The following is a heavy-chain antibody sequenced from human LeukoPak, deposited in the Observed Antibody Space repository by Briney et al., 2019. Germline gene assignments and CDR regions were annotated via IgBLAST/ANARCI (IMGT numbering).Heavy chain of an antibody. V-gene: IGHV4-34*01. CDR1: GGSFSGYY. J-gene: IGHJ6*02. D-gene: IGHD6-25*01. CDR2: VNHRGDT. Sequence: SETLSLTCAVDGGSFSGYYWSWIRQPPGKGLEWIGEVNHRGDTNYKPSLKSRVTISVDTSKSQFSLQLSSVTAADTALYHCARGIDHSGYCCALDVWGQGTTVTVSS. CDR3: ARGIDHSGYCCALDV.